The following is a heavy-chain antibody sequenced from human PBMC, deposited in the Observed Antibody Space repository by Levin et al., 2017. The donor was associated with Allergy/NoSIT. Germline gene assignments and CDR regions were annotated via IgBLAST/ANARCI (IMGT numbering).Heavy chain of an antibody. Sequence: PGGSLRLSCAASGFTFSSYAMSWVRQAPGKGLEWVSAISGSGGSTYYADSVKGRFTISRDNSKNTLYLQMNSLRAEDTAVYYCAKLMSNLNRLQITIFGVVTNEYYYGMDVWGQGTTVTVSS. CDR1: GFTFSSYA. CDR2: ISGSGGST. CDR3: AKLMSNLNRLQITIFGVVTNEYYYGMDV. V-gene: IGHV3-23*01. J-gene: IGHJ6*02. D-gene: IGHD3-3*01.